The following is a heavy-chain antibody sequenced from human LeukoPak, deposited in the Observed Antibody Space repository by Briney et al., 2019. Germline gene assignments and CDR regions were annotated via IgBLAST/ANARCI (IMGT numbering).Heavy chain of an antibody. J-gene: IGHJ2*01. CDR3: AGEDIAAAANDL. CDR1: GGSISSHY. D-gene: IGHD6-25*01. CDR2: IYYSGST. V-gene: IGHV4-59*11. Sequence: PSETLSLTCTVSGGSISSHYWSWIRQPPGKGLEWIGYIYYSGSTSYNPSLKSRVTISVDTPKNQFSLKLSSVTAADTAVYYCAGEDIAAAANDLWGRGTLVTVSS.